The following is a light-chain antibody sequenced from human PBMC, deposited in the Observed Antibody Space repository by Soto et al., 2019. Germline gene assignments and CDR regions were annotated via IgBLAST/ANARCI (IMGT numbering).Light chain of an antibody. V-gene: IGLV2-8*01. CDR3: ASYAVSNVI. J-gene: IGLJ2*01. Sequence: QSALAQPPSASGSPGQSVTISCTGTSSDIGRYNYISWYQQHPGKAPKLMIYEVTKRPSGVPDRFSASKSGNTASLTVSGLQAEDEPDYHCASYAVSNVIFGGGTKLTVL. CDR2: EVT. CDR1: SSDIGRYNY.